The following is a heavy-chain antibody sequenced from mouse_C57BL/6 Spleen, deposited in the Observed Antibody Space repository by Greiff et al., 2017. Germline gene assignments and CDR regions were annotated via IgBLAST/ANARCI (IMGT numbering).Heavy chain of an antibody. J-gene: IGHJ3*01. CDR2: IDPETGGT. Sequence: QVQLQQSGAELVRPGASVTLSCKASGYTFTDYEMHWVKQTPVHGLEWIGAIDPETGGTAYNQKFKGKAILTADKSSSTAYMELRGLTSADSAVYFCTSDDNDGRSAWFAYCGQGTLVTVSA. CDR3: TSDDNDGRSAWFAY. D-gene: IGHD1-2*01. CDR1: GYTFTDYE. V-gene: IGHV1-15*01.